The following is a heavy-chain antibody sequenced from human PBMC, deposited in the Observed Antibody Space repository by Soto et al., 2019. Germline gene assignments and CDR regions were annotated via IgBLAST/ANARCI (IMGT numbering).Heavy chain of an antibody. CDR1: GGSVSSGSYY. CDR2: IYYSGST. J-gene: IGHJ5*02. CDR3: ASTLPDYYDSSGYENWFDP. Sequence: SETLSLTCTVSGGSVSSGSYYWSWIRQPPGKGLEWIGYIYYSGSTNYNPSLKSRVTISVDTSENQFSLKLSSVTAADTAVYYCASTLPDYYDSSGYENWFDPWGQGTLVTVSS. V-gene: IGHV4-61*01. D-gene: IGHD3-22*01.